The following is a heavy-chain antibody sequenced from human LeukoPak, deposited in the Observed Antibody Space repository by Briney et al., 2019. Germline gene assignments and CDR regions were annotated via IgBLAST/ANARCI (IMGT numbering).Heavy chain of an antibody. CDR3: AELGITMIGGV. D-gene: IGHD3-10*02. CDR2: ISSSGSTI. Sequence: PGGPLRLSCAASGFTFSSYEMNWVRQAPGKGLEWVSYISSSGSTIYYADSVKGRFTISRDNAKNSLYPQMNSLRAEDTAVYYCAELGITMIGGVWGKGTTVTISS. J-gene: IGHJ6*04. V-gene: IGHV3-48*03. CDR1: GFTFSSYE.